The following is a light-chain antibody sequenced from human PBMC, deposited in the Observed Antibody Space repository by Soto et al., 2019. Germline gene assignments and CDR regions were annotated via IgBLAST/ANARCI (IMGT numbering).Light chain of an antibody. J-gene: IGKJ4*01. V-gene: IGKV3D-15*01. CDR3: QQYIRWPLT. CDR2: DAS. Sequence: EMVVTQSPATLPVSPGERVTLSCRTSQDVSSNLAWYQQKPCQPPSLLNYDASTRATGTPARFSGGGSGTDFTLAYSSLQSEDYALYFCQQYIRWPLTFGGGTKVEIK. CDR1: QDVSSN.